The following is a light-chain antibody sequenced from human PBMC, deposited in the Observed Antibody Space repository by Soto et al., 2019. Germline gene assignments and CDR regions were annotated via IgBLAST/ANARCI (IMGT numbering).Light chain of an antibody. CDR3: SSCTSSSTFA. CDR2: DVS. V-gene: IGLV2-14*01. CDR1: SSDVGGHNC. Sequence: QSALIQPASVSGSPGQSITISCTGTSSDVGGHNCASWYQQHPGGAPKLMINDVSNRPSGVSNRFSGSKSGNTASLTISGLQAEDEADYYCSSCTSSSTFAFGTGTKLTVL. J-gene: IGLJ1*01.